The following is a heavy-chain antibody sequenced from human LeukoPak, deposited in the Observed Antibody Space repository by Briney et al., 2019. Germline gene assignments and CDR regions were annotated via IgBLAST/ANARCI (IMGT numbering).Heavy chain of an antibody. D-gene: IGHD2-15*01. V-gene: IGHV3-21*01. CDR3: ARDRPTARSRDVVVQ. CDR2: ISSGGTYI. Sequence: GGSLRLSCAASGFTFDTYAMTWVRQAPGKGLEWVSSISSGGTYIYYAESVRGRSTISRDNTKNFLYLQLSTLRVEDTAVYYCARDRPTARSRDVVVQWGRGTLVTVSS. J-gene: IGHJ4*02. CDR1: GFTFDTYA.